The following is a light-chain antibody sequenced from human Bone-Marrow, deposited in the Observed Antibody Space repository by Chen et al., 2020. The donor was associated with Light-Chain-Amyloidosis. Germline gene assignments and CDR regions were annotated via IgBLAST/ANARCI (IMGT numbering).Light chain of an antibody. CDR2: EVS. V-gene: IGLV2-8*01. Sequence: QSALTQPPSAFASPGQSVTISCTGTSSDVGVYNYVSWYQQHPGKAPKLMIYEVSKRPSGVPGRFSGSKSGNTASLTVSGLQAEDEADYYCSSFAGSDNPLLFGGGTKLTVL. J-gene: IGLJ3*02. CDR3: SSFAGSDNPLL. CDR1: SSDVGVYNY.